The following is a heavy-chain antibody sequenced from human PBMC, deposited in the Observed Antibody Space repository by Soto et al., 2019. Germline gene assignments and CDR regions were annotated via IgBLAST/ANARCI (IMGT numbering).Heavy chain of an antibody. J-gene: IGHJ4*02. Sequence: QVELQESGPGLVKPSETLSLTCTVSGGSISSYYWSWIRQPPGKGLEWIGYIYYTGSTDHNPSLKSRVTISLDTSKNQVSLQLTSVTAADTAVYYCAAAPRYWGQGVLVNVSS. CDR2: IYYTGST. CDR1: GGSISSYY. CDR3: AAAPRY. V-gene: IGHV4-59*01. D-gene: IGHD2-15*01.